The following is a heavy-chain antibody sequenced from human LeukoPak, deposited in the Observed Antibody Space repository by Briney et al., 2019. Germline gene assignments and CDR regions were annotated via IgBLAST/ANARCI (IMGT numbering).Heavy chain of an antibody. CDR3: AYYYDSSGYYVY. CDR1: GGSISSYY. CDR2: INHSGST. J-gene: IGHJ4*02. V-gene: IGHV4-34*01. D-gene: IGHD3-22*01. Sequence: PSETLSLTCTVSGGSISSYYWSWIRQPPGKGLEWIGEINHSGSTNYNPSLKSRVTISVDTSKNQFSLKLSSVTAADTAVYYCAYYYDSSGYYVYWGQGTLVTVSS.